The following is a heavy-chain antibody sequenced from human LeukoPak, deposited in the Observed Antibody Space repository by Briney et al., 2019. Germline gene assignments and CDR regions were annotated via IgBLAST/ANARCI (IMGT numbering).Heavy chain of an antibody. V-gene: IGHV3-15*01. D-gene: IGHD4-17*01. CDR3: TTVAVTTFLGGAFDI. Sequence: PGGSLRLSCAASGFTFSNAWMSWVRQAPGKGLEWVGRIKSKTDGGTTDYAAPVKGRFTISRGDSKNTLYLQMNSLKTEDTAVYYCTTVAVTTFLGGAFDIWGQGTMVTVSS. CDR1: GFTFSNAW. CDR2: IKSKTDGGTT. J-gene: IGHJ3*02.